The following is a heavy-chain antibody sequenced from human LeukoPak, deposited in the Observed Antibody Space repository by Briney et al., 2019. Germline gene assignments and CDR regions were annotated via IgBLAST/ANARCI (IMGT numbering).Heavy chain of an antibody. CDR2: IYYSGST. CDR3: ARSIAAAKRIFYFDY. V-gene: IGHV4-59*08. CDR1: GGSISSYY. D-gene: IGHD6-13*01. J-gene: IGHJ4*02. Sequence: TSETLSLTCTVSGGSISSYYWSWIRQPPGKGLEWIGYIYYSGSTNYNPSLKSRVTISVDTSKNQFSLKLSSVTAADTAVYYCARSIAAAKRIFYFDYWGQGTLVTVSS.